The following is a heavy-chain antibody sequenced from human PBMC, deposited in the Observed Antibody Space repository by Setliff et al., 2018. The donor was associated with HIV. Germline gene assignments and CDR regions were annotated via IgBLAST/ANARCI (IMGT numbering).Heavy chain of an antibody. Sequence: GSLRLSCAASGFTFNTYSMSWVRQAPGKGLEWLSYISSSGTTMHYADSVRGRFTISRDNAKNSLYLQMNSLRAEDTAVYYCATSLPPGISYVYDAFDIWGQGTMVTVSS. D-gene: IGHD3-16*01. J-gene: IGHJ3*02. V-gene: IGHV3-48*04. CDR2: ISSSGTTM. CDR1: GFTFNTYS. CDR3: ATSLPPGISYVYDAFDI.